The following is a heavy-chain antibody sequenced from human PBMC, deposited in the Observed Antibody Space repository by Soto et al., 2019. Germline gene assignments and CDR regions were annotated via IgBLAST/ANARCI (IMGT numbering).Heavy chain of an antibody. CDR3: ARGAPNLIFGVVIPLFDY. V-gene: IGHV4-31*03. CDR1: GGSISSGGYY. CDR2: IYYSGST. D-gene: IGHD3-3*01. Sequence: QVQLQESGPGLVKPSQTLSLTCTVSGGSISSGGYYWSWIRQHPGKGLEWIGYIYYSGSTYYNPSLKSRVTISVDTSKNQFSLKLSSVTAADTAVYYCARGAPNLIFGVVIPLFDYWGQGTLVTVSS. J-gene: IGHJ4*02.